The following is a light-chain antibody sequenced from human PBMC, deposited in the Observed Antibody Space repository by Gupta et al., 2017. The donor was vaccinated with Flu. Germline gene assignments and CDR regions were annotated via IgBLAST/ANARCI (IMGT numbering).Light chain of an antibody. CDR2: EVS. Sequence: QSAPTQPASVSASPGQSTTISCTATSSDVGGYNNVSWYQQHPGKAPKLMIYEVSNRPSGVSNRFSGSKSGNTASLTISGLQAEDEADYYCSSYTSSSTLVVFGGGTKLTVL. CDR1: SSDVGGYNN. J-gene: IGLJ2*01. V-gene: IGLV2-14*01. CDR3: SSYTSSSTLVV.